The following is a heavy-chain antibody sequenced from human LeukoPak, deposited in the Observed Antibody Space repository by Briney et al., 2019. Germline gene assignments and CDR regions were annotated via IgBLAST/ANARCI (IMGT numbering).Heavy chain of an antibody. J-gene: IGHJ4*02. CDR2: IYPGDSDT. CDR1: GYSFTNYW. D-gene: IGHD5-18*01. Sequence: GESLKISCKGSGYSFTNYWVGWVRQMPEKGLEWMGLIYPGDSDTRYGPSFQGRVTISADKSISTAFLQWSSLKASDTAMYYCARLEVTYSVSPFDYWGQGTLVTVSS. V-gene: IGHV5-51*01. CDR3: ARLEVTYSVSPFDY.